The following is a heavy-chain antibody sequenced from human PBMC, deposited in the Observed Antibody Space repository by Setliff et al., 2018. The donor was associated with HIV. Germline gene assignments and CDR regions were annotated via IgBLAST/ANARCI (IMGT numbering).Heavy chain of an antibody. D-gene: IGHD2-21*01. J-gene: IGHJ3*02. CDR2: IRYDGRNK. CDR1: GFTFSSYG. Sequence: GGSLRLSCAASGFTFSSYGMHWVRQAPGKGLEWVAFIRYDGRNKYYADSVKGRFTISRDNSKNTLYLQMNSLRAEDTAVYYCAKGYCYSGGGWRVRSFDIWGQGTMVTVSS. V-gene: IGHV3-30*02. CDR3: AKGYCYSGGGWRVRSFDI.